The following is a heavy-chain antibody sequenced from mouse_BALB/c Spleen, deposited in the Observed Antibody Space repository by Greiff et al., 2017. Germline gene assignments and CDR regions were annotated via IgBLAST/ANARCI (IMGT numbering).Heavy chain of an antibody. V-gene: IGHV5-4*02. CDR1: GFTFSDYY. CDR2: ISDGGSYT. CDR3: AREGTGSWFAY. J-gene: IGHJ3*01. Sequence: EVMLVESGGGLVKPGGSLKLSCAASGFTFSDYYMYWVRQTPEKRLEWVATISDGGSYTYYPDSVKGRITISRDNAKNNLYLQMSSLKSEDTAMYYCAREGTGSWFAYWGQGTLVTVSA. D-gene: IGHD3-3*01.